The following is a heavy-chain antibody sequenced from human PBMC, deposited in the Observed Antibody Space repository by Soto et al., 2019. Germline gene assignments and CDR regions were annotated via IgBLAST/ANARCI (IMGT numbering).Heavy chain of an antibody. Sequence: ASVTLSLTCAVYGGSFSGYYWRWIRQPPGKGLEWIGEINHSGSTNYNPSLKSRVTISVDTSKNQFSLKLSSVTAADTAVYYCARGGEVLLWFGEEAGWFDPWGQGTLVTVSS. CDR2: INHSGST. CDR1: GGSFSGYY. D-gene: IGHD3-10*01. V-gene: IGHV4-34*01. CDR3: ARGGEVLLWFGEEAGWFDP. J-gene: IGHJ5*02.